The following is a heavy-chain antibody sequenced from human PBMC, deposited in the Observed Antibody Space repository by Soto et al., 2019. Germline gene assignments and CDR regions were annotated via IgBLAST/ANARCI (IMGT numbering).Heavy chain of an antibody. D-gene: IGHD2-15*01. Sequence: GGSLRLSCADSGFTFSSYGMHWVRQAPGKGLEWVAVISYDGINKYYADSVKGRFTISRDNSKNTLYLQMNSLRAEDTAVYYCAKDRGLGGYCSGGSCYQSYYGMDVWGQGTTVTVSS. CDR2: ISYDGINK. CDR1: GFTFSSYG. V-gene: IGHV3-30*18. CDR3: AKDRGLGGYCSGGSCYQSYYGMDV. J-gene: IGHJ6*02.